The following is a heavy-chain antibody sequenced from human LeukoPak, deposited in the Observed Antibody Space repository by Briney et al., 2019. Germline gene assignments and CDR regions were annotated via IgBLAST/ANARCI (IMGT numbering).Heavy chain of an antibody. CDR1: GGSFSGYS. CDR3: ARGHITIFGVAIDYMDV. V-gene: IGHV4-34*01. Sequence: SETLSLTCAVYGGSFSGYSWSWIRQPPGKGLEWIGEINHSGSTNYNPSLKSRVTISVDTSKNQFSLKLSSVTVADTAVYYCARGHITIFGVAIDYMDVWGKGTTVTVSS. D-gene: IGHD3-3*01. CDR2: INHSGST. J-gene: IGHJ6*03.